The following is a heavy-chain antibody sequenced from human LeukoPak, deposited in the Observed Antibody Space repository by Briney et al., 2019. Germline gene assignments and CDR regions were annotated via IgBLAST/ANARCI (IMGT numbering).Heavy chain of an antibody. V-gene: IGHV4-4*02. J-gene: IGHJ5*02. CDR3: ASTIFGEVDP. D-gene: IGHD3-3*01. CDR2: IYLYGTT. Sequence: SETLSLTCSVSIGSISSSKWWSWVRQSPVKGLEWIGEIYLYGTTNYNPSFTSRVTMSVDRSRNQFSLKLSSVTAADTAVYYCASTIFGEVDPWGQGTLVTVSS. CDR1: IGSISSSKW.